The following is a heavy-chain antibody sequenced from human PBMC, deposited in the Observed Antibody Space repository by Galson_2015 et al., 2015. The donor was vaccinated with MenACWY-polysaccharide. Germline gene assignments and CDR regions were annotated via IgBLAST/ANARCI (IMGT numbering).Heavy chain of an antibody. Sequence: CAISGDSVSSNSAAWNWIRQSPSRGLEWLGRTYYRSRWYNDYATSVKSRISIKADTPKNQFSLQLNSVTPEDTALYYCTRSIHISGWGGDFESWGQGTLGTVSS. D-gene: IGHD6-19*01. CDR2: TYYRSRWYN. J-gene: IGHJ4*02. V-gene: IGHV6-1*01. CDR1: GDSVSSNSAA. CDR3: TRSIHISGWGGDFES.